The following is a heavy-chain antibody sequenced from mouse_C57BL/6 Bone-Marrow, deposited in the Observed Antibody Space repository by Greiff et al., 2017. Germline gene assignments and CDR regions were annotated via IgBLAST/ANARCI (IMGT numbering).Heavy chain of an antibody. CDR3: ARSGFGGYFDY. CDR2: IDPSDSYT. J-gene: IGHJ2*01. V-gene: IGHV1-69*01. CDR1: GYTFTSYW. D-gene: IGHD1-2*01. Sequence: QVQLQQPGAELVMPGASVKLSCKASGYTFTSYWMHRVKQRPGQGLEWIGEIDPSDSYTNYNQKFKGKSTLTVDKSSSTAYMQLSSLTSEDAAVYYCARSGFGGYFDYWGQGTTLTVSS.